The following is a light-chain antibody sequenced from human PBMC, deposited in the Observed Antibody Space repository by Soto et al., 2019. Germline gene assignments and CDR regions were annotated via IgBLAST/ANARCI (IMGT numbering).Light chain of an antibody. Sequence: SVLTQPASVSGSPGQSITISCTGTSSDVGGYNYVSWYQQHPGKAPRLMIYDVTSRPSGVSNRFSGSKSGNTASLTISWLQAEDEADYYCTSYTSRNTLLFGGGTKLTVL. CDR2: DVT. V-gene: IGLV2-14*01. CDR3: TSYTSRNTLL. J-gene: IGLJ2*01. CDR1: SSDVGGYNY.